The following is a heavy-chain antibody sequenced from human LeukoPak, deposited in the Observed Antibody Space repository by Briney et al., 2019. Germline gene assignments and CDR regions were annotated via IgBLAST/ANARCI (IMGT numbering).Heavy chain of an antibody. CDR1: GFTVSSSY. D-gene: IGHD1-26*01. V-gene: IGHV3-53*01. J-gene: IGHJ4*02. CDR3: AKALGWELLRGGGNFDY. Sequence: GGSLRLSCAASGFTVSSSYLSWVRQAPGKGLEWVSLIYSGGGTYYADSVKGRFTISRDNSKNTLYLQMNSLRAEDTAVYYCAKALGWELLRGGGNFDYWGQGTLVTVSS. CDR2: IYSGGGT.